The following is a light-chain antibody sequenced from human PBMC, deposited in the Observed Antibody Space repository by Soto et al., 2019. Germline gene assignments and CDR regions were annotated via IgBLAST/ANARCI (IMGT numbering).Light chain of an antibody. CDR3: QQYNSSPST. J-gene: IGKJ1*01. CDR2: DAS. CDR1: QSISSW. V-gene: IGKV1-5*01. Sequence: DIQMTQSPSTLSASVGDRVTITCRASQSISSWLAWYQQKPGKAPKLLIYDASSLESGVPSRFSGSGSGTDFTLTISSLQPDDFATSYCQQYNSSPSTFGQGTKVEIK.